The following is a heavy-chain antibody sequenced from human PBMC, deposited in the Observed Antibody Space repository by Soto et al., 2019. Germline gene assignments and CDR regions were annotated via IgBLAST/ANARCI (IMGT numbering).Heavy chain of an antibody. CDR3: AKDPVPQLLPSWWFDP. CDR2: ISGAGGNT. D-gene: IGHD2-2*01. V-gene: IGHV3-23*01. J-gene: IGHJ5*02. Sequence: EVQLLESGGGLVQPGGSLRLSCAASGFAFGAYAMTWVRQAPGKGLEWVPVISGAGGNTYYADSVKGRFTVSRDNSKKMLYLEMNSLRVEDTAIYYCAKDPVPQLLPSWWFDPWGQGNRVTVSS. CDR1: GFAFGAYA.